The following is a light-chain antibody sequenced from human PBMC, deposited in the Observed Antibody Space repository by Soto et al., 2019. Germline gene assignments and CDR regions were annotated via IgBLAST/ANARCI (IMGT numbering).Light chain of an antibody. Sequence: EIVMTQSPATLSVSPGERATLSCRASQSVSSHLAWYQQKPGQAPRLLMFDASTRATGVPARLSGGGSGTEFTLTISSLQSEDLGVYYCHQYHDWPQTFGQGTKVEIK. V-gene: IGKV3-15*01. CDR2: DAS. J-gene: IGKJ1*01. CDR3: HQYHDWPQT. CDR1: QSVSSH.